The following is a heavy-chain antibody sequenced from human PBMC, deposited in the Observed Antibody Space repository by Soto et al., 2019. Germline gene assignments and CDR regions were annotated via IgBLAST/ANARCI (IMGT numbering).Heavy chain of an antibody. D-gene: IGHD3-22*01. Sequence: ASVKVSCKASGYTFTNYAMHWVRQAPGQRLEWMGWINAGNGNTKYSQKFQGRVTITRDTSASTAYMELSSLRSEDTAVYYCARDGYYDSSGYRSDFDYWGQGTLVTVSS. J-gene: IGHJ4*02. CDR1: GYTFTNYA. V-gene: IGHV1-3*01. CDR3: ARDGYYDSSGYRSDFDY. CDR2: INAGNGNT.